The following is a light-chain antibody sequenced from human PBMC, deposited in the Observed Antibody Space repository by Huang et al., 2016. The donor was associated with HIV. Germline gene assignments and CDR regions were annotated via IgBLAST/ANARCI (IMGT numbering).Light chain of an antibody. CDR1: QDLNNF. CDR3: QQYDDVPIS. J-gene: IGKJ4*01. CDR2: DAS. Sequence: DIQMTQSPSSLSASVGDRVTITCQASQDLNNFLNWDQQKPGKAPKLLILDASNLQTGVPSRFSGSGSGTHFTFTITSLQRDDIGTYYCQQYDDVPISFGGGTKV. V-gene: IGKV1-33*01.